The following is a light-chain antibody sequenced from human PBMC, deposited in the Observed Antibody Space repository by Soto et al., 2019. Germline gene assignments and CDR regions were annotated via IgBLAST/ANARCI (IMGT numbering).Light chain of an antibody. V-gene: IGKV1-39*01. CDR2: AAS. CDR3: QQSYSTPLT. J-gene: IGKJ4*01. Sequence: DIQMTQSPSSLSASVGDRVTITCRASQSISSYLNWYQQKPGKVPKLLIYAASSLQSGVPSRFSGSGSGTDFTLTISSLQPEDFETYYCQQSYSTPLTLGGGTKVDIK. CDR1: QSISSY.